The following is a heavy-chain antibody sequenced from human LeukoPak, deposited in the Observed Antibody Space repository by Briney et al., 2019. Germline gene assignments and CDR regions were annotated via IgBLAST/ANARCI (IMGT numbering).Heavy chain of an antibody. D-gene: IGHD2-21*02. V-gene: IGHV3-74*01. J-gene: IGHJ4*02. CDR3: ASKWFCGGDCYYQIDF. CDR1: GFTFTSYW. CDR2: INNDGSST. Sequence: GGPLRLSCTASGFTFTSYWMQWVRQAPGEGLVWVSCINNDGSSTNYADSVKGRFTISRDNSKNTLFLQMNSLRPEDTAVYYCASKWFCGGDCYYQIDFWGQGTLVTVSS.